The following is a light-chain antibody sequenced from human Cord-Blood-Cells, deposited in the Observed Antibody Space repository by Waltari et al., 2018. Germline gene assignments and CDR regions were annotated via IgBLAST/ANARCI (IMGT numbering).Light chain of an antibody. J-gene: IGLJ2*01. CDR1: SSDVGGCNS. Sequence: QSALTQPASVSGSPGRSFTISCTGSSSDVGGCNSVSWYQQHPSKAPKLMIYDVSNRPSGVSNRFSASKSGNTASLTISVLQAEDESDYCCSSYTSSSTLVVCGGGTKLTVL. CDR3: SSYTSSSTLVV. CDR2: DVS. V-gene: IGLV2-14*01.